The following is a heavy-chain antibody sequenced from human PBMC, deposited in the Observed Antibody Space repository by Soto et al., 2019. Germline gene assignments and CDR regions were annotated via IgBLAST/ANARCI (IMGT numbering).Heavy chain of an antibody. CDR3: ARARAYCGGDCSGMDV. V-gene: IGHV3-33*01. CDR1: GFTFSSYG. Sequence: QVQLVESGGGVVQPGRSLRLSCAASGFTFSSYGMHWVRQAPGKGLEWVAVIWYDGSHKYYADSVKGRFTISRDNSKNTLYLQMTSLRVEDTAIYYCARARAYCGGDCSGMDVWGQGTTVTVSS. CDR2: IWYDGSHK. J-gene: IGHJ6*02. D-gene: IGHD2-21*02.